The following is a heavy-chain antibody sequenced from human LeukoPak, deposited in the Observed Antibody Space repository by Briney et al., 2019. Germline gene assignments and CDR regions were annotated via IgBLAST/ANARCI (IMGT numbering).Heavy chain of an antibody. CDR3: ARDSLYCSSTSCYFNWFDP. Sequence: SETLSLTCAVYGGSFSGYYWSWIRQPPGKGREWIGYIYYSGSTNYNPSLKSRVTISVDTSKNQFSLKLSSVTAADTAVYYCARDSLYCSSTSCYFNWFDPWGQGTLVTVSS. J-gene: IGHJ5*02. D-gene: IGHD2-2*01. V-gene: IGHV4-59*01. CDR2: IYYSGST. CDR1: GGSFSGYY.